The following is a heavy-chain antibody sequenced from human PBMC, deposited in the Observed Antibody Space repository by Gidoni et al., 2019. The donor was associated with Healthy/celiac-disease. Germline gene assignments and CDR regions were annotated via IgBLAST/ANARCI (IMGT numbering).Heavy chain of an antibody. Sequence: EVQLLESGGGLVQPGGSLRLSCAASGFTFRSYPMSWVRQAPGKGLEWVSAISGSGGSTYYADSVKGRFTISRDNSKNTLYLQMNSLRAEDTAVYYCANDFPYYDILTGSEKDAFDIWGQGTMVTVSS. V-gene: IGHV3-23*01. CDR3: ANDFPYYDILTGSEKDAFDI. CDR1: GFTFRSYP. D-gene: IGHD3-9*01. CDR2: ISGSGGST. J-gene: IGHJ3*02.